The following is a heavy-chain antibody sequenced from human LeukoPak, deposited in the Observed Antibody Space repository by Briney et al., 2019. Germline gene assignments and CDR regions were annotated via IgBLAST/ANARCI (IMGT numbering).Heavy chain of an antibody. V-gene: IGHV3-21*01. CDR1: GFTFSTYT. CDR2: SSSSGYI. J-gene: IGHJ3*02. CDR3: ARDPPRGYDAFDI. Sequence: PGGSLRLSCAASGFTFSTYTMNWVRQAPGKGLEWVSSSSSSGYIYYADSVKGRFTISRDNAKNSLYLQMNSLRAEDTAVYYCARDPPRGYDAFDIWGQGTMVTVSS. D-gene: IGHD5-18*01.